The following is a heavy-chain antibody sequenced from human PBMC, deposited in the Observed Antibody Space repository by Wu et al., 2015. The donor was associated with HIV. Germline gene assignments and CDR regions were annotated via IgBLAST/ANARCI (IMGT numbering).Heavy chain of an antibody. Sequence: QVQLVQFGAEVKKPGSSVKVTCKASGDGFTSYAVSWVRHAPGHGLEWMGGINPLFGTTKHAQRFQDRVTFTTDESKSTVYMELSSLTSEDTAVYYCARNTDSVATSLYSLGVWGQGTTVTVSS. D-gene: IGHD5-12*01. V-gene: IGHV1-69*05. J-gene: IGHJ6*02. CDR1: GDGFTSYA. CDR3: ARNTDSVATSLYSLGV. CDR2: INPLFGTT.